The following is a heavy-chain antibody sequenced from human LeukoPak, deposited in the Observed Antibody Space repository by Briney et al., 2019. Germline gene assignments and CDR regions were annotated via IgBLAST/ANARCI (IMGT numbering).Heavy chain of an antibody. CDR2: IYPGDSDT. CDR3: ARHLRLWQNWFDP. J-gene: IGHJ5*02. V-gene: IGHV5-51*01. CDR1: GYSFTNYW. Sequence: GESLKISCKGSGYSFTNYWIGWVRQMPGKGPEWMGIIYPGDSDTRYSPSFQGQVTISADKSISTAYLQWSSLKASDTAMYYCARHLRLWQNWFDPWGQGTLVTVSS. D-gene: IGHD5-18*01.